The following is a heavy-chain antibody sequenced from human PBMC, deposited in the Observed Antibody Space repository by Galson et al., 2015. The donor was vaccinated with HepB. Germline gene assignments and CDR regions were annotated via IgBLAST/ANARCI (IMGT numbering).Heavy chain of an antibody. D-gene: IGHD4-17*01. CDR1: GFTFSSYG. V-gene: IGHV3-33*01. J-gene: IGHJ6*02. CDR3: ARDLLGDQEDYYYYYGMDV. Sequence: SLRLSCAASGFTFSSYGMHWVRQAPGKGLEWVAVIWYDGSNKYYADSVKGRFTISRDNSKNTLYLQMNSLRAEDTAVYYCARDLLGDQEDYYYYYGMDVWGQGTTVTVS. CDR2: IWYDGSNK.